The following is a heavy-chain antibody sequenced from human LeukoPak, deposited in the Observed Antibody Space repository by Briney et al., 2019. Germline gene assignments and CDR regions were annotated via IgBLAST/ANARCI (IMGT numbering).Heavy chain of an antibody. CDR2: IYYSGST. Sequence: SETLSLTCTVSGGSISSYHWSWIRQPPGKGLEWIGYIYYSGSTDYNPSLKSRVTISVDTSKNQFSLKLSSVTAADTAVYYCARLSRDYGMDVWGQGTTVTVSS. V-gene: IGHV4-59*01. CDR3: ARLSRDYGMDV. J-gene: IGHJ6*02. CDR1: GGSISSYH.